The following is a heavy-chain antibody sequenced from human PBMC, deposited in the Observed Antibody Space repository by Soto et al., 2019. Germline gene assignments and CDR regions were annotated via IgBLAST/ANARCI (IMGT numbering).Heavy chain of an antibody. CDR3: ARETPLAPYGMDV. Sequence: GGSLRLSCAASGFTFSSYSMNWVRQAPGKGLEWVSSISSSSSYIYYADSVKGRFTISRDNAKNSLYLQMNSLRAEDTAVYYCARETPLAPYGMDVWGQGTTVTVSS. CDR1: GFTFSSYS. V-gene: IGHV3-21*01. CDR2: ISSSSSYI. J-gene: IGHJ6*02.